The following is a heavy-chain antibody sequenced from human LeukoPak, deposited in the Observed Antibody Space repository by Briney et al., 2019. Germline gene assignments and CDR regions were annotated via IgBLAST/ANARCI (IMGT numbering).Heavy chain of an antibody. V-gene: IGHV3-23*01. CDR1: GFTYSSYA. J-gene: IGHJ4*02. CDR3: AKDPYYDFWSGYPPDY. Sequence: GGSLRLSCAASGFTYSSYAMSWVRQAPGKGLECVSGISGSGGSTYYADSVKGRLTISRDNSKNTLYLQMNSLRAEDTAVYYCAKDPYYDFWSGYPPDYWGQGTLVTVSS. D-gene: IGHD3-3*01. CDR2: ISGSGGST.